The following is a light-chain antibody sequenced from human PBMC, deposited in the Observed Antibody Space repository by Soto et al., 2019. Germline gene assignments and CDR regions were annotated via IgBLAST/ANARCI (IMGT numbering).Light chain of an antibody. Sequence: QSVLTQPASVSGSPGQSITISCTGTSSDVGGYEFVSWYQQYPGKAPKLMIYDVSYRPSGVSSRFSGSKSGNTASLIISGLQAEDEADYFCSSYTSSTTLVFGTGTKLTVL. V-gene: IGLV2-14*03. CDR2: DVS. CDR3: SSYTSSTTLV. CDR1: SSDVGGYEF. J-gene: IGLJ1*01.